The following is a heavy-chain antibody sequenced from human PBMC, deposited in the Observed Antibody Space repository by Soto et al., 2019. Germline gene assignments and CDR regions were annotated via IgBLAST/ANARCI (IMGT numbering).Heavy chain of an antibody. D-gene: IGHD6-6*01. Sequence: SLRLSCAASVFTFSVYYITWIIQAPGKGLEGVPYISSSGSTIYPADSAKGRFTISRDNSKNTLYLQMDSLRAEDTSVYYCAKDRPGTSSSKMDVWGKGNPVTVSS. CDR2: ISSSGSTI. CDR1: VFTFSVYY. V-gene: IGHV3-11*01. J-gene: IGHJ6*04. CDR3: AKDRPGTSSSKMDV.